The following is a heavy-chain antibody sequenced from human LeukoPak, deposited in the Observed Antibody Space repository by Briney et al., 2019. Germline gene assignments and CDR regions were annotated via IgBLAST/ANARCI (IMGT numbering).Heavy chain of an antibody. D-gene: IGHD3-3*01. CDR3: ARPYYDHDTHAFDI. V-gene: IGHV4-39*01. J-gene: IGHJ3*02. CDR2: IYYSGST. Sequence: SETLSLTCTVSGGSISSSSYYWGWIRQPPGKGLEWIGSIYYSGSTYYNPSLKSRVTISVDTSKNQFSLKLSSVTAADTAVYYCARPYYDHDTHAFDIWGQGTMVTVSS. CDR1: GGSISSSSYY.